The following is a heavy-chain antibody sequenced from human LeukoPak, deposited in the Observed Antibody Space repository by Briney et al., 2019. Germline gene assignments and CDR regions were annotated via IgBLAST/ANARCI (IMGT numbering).Heavy chain of an antibody. CDR1: GFTFNTYW. CDR3: SRDFTGYNDY. D-gene: IGHD3-9*01. J-gene: IGHJ4*02. V-gene: IGHV3-74*01. Sequence: PGGSLRLSCVASGFTFNTYWMHWVRQAPGKGLVWVSRINEDGRITNYADSVKGRFTISRDNAKNTLYLQMNNLRAEDTAVYYCSRDFTGYNDYWGQGTLVTVSS. CDR2: INEDGRIT.